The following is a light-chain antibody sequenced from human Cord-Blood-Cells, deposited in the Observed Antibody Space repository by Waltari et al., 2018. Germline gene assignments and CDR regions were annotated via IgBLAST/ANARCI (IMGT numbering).Light chain of an antibody. J-gene: IGLJ2*01. CDR3: SSYTSSSTVV. CDR2: DVS. V-gene: IGLV2-14*01. CDR1: SSDVGGCNY. Sequence: QSALPPPASVSGSPGQSTTIPCTGTSSDVGGCNYVSWYQQHPGKAPKLMIYDVSNRPSGVSNRFSGSKSGNTASLTISGLQAEDEADYHCSSYTSSSTVVFGGGTKLTVL.